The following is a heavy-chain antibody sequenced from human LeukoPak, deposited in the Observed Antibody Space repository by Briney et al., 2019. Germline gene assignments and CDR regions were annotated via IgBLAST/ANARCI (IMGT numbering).Heavy chain of an antibody. J-gene: IGHJ4*02. V-gene: IGHV1-18*01. CDR1: GYTFTIYG. CDR3: ARDIRIRYSSGWYLY. CDR2: ISAYNGNT. D-gene: IGHD6-19*01. Sequence: ASVKVSCKASGYTFTIYGISWVRQAPGQGLEWMGWISAYNGNTNYAQKLQGRVTMTTDTSTSTAYMELRSLRSDGTAVYYCARDIRIRYSSGWYLYWGQGTLVTVSS.